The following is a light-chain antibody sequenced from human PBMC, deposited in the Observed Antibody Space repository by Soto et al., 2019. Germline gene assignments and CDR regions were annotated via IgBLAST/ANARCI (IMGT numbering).Light chain of an antibody. CDR2: NNH. CDR3: AAWDDSLSGLYV. J-gene: IGLJ1*01. CDR1: SSNIGTYT. V-gene: IGLV1-44*01. Sequence: QSVLTQPPSASGTPGQRGTISCSGSSSNIGTYTVNWYQQFPETAPKLLKYNNHQRPSGVPDRFSGFKYGTAASLAISGLQSEDEAEYYCAAWDDSLSGLYVFGTATKLTVL.